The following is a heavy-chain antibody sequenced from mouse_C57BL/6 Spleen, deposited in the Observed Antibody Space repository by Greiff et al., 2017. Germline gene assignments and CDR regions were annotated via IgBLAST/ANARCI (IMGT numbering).Heavy chain of an antibody. J-gene: IGHJ2*01. CDR1: GYTFTSYW. Sequence: VQLQQPGAELVRPGSSVKLSCKASGYTFTSYWMYWVKQRPIQGLEWIGNIDPSDSETHYNQKFKDKATLTVDKSSSTAYMQLSSLTSEDSAVYYCARNLANWDYFDYWGQGTTLTVSS. V-gene: IGHV1-52*01. D-gene: IGHD4-1*01. CDR2: IDPSDSET. CDR3: ARNLANWDYFDY.